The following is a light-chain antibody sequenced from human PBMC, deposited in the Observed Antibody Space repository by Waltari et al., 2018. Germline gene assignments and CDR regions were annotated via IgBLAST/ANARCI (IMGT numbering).Light chain of an antibody. CDR3: QQYNNWPRT. V-gene: IGKV3-15*01. CDR2: GAS. CDR1: QSVSSN. J-gene: IGKJ1*01. Sequence: ELVMTQSPSTLSVSPGERATLSCRASQSVSSNLAWYQQKPGQAPRLLIYGASTRATGVPAGFSGSGSGTEFTLTISSLQSEDFAVYYCQQYNNWPRTFGQGTKVEIK.